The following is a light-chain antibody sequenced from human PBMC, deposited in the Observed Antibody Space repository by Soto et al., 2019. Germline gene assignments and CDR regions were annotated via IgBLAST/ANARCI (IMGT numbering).Light chain of an antibody. CDR1: QSVTSSY. J-gene: IGKJ2*01. V-gene: IGKV3-20*01. CDR3: QQYANSPQT. Sequence: EIVLTQSPGTLSLSPGERATLSCRPSQSVTSSYLAWYQQKPGQAPRLLIYHASTRAAGIPDRFSGSGSGTDFTLTISRLEPEDIAVYYCQQYANSPQTFGQGTKLEIK. CDR2: HAS.